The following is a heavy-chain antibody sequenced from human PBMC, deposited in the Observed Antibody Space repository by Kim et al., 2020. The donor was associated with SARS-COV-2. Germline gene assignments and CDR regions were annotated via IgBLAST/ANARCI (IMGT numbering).Heavy chain of an antibody. J-gene: IGHJ5*01. V-gene: IGHV3-23*01. Sequence: LEWVSAISGSGGSTYYADSVKGRFTISRDNSKNTLYLQMNSLRAEDTAVYYCAKDPTRYDFWSGYWNWF. D-gene: IGHD3-3*01. CDR3: AKDPTRYDFWSGYWNWF. CDR2: ISGSGGST.